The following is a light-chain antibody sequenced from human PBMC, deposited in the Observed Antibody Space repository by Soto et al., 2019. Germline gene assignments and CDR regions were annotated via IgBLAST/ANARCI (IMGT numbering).Light chain of an antibody. CDR3: QQYHKWPPIT. V-gene: IGKV3-15*01. Sequence: EIVLTQSPGTLSLSPGEIATLSFSASQSVSSSYLAWYQQKPGQAPRLLIYGASTRATGVTARFRGGGSGTEFTLTISSLQSEDSAVYYCQQYHKWPPITFGQGIRLEIK. J-gene: IGKJ5*01. CDR1: QSVSSSY. CDR2: GAS.